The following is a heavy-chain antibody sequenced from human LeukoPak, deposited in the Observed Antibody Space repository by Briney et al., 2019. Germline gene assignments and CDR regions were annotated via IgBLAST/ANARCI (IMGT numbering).Heavy chain of an antibody. CDR3: ARVSWPKTYKWFDY. CDR2: IYYRGST. D-gene: IGHD6-13*01. V-gene: IGHV4-59*01. Sequence: PSETLSLTCTVSGGSIRSYYWSWIRQPPGKGLEGVGYIYYRGSTTYNPSLKRRATISVDTSKNQFSLKLSSVKAADPAVYYCARVSWPKTYKWFDYWGEGNLVTVSS. J-gene: IGHJ5*01. CDR1: GGSIRSYY.